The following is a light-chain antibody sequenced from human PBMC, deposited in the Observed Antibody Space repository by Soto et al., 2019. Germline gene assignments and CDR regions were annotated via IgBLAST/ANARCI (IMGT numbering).Light chain of an antibody. CDR2: GAS. V-gene: IGKV3-20*01. CDR1: QSVAGSY. CDR3: QQYGGSPRT. J-gene: IGKJ1*01. Sequence: PGEGATLSCRASQSVAGSYLAWYQQKPGRTPRLLIYGASSRATGIPDRFSGSGSGTEFTLTINRLEPEDFAVYYCQQYGGSPRTFGQGTKVEIK.